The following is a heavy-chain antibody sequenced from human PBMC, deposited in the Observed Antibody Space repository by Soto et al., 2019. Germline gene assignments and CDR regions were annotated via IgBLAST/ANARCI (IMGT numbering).Heavy chain of an antibody. V-gene: IGHV4-34*01. CDR1: GGSFSGYY. CDR3: ARVLYDSSGESYDY. J-gene: IGHJ4*02. D-gene: IGHD3-22*01. CDR2: INHSGST. Sequence: PSETLSLTCAVYGGSFSGYYWSWIRQPPGKGLEWIGEINHSGSTNYNPSLKSRVTISVDTSKNQFSLKLSSVTAADTAVYYCARVLYDSSGESYDYWGQGTLVTVSS.